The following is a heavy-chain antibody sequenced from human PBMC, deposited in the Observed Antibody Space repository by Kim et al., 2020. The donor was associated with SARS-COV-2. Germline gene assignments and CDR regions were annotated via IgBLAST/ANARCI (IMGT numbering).Heavy chain of an antibody. V-gene: IGHV3-23*01. CDR3: AKDLFRYYDSSGYLLDY. Sequence: KGRFTISRDNSKNTLYLKMNSLRAEDTAVYYCAKDLFRYYDSSGYLLDYWGQGTLVTVSS. D-gene: IGHD3-22*01. J-gene: IGHJ4*02.